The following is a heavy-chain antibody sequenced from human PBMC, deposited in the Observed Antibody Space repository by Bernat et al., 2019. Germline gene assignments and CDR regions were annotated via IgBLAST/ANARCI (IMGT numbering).Heavy chain of an antibody. CDR2: ISGSGGST. V-gene: IGHV3-23*01. CDR1: GFTFSSYA. CDR3: ARDVPNCSGAACSPNFFDY. Sequence: EVQLLESGGGSEQPGGSLSLSCAASGFTFSSYAMSWVRQAPGKGLEWVSVISGSGGSTYYTDSVKGRFTISRDNAKNSLYLQMNSLRDGDTAVYYCARDVPNCSGAACSPNFFDYWGQGILVTVSS. J-gene: IGHJ4*02. D-gene: IGHD2-15*01.